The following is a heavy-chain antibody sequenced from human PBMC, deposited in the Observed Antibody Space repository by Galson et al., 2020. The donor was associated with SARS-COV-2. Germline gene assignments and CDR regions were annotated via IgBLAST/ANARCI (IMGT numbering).Heavy chain of an antibody. J-gene: IGHJ3*02. CDR1: GGSISSSSYY. CDR2: IYYRGST. D-gene: IGHD6-13*01. V-gene: IGHV4-39*07. CDR3: ARDRMIAAAGSRGFDI. Sequence: SETLSPTCTVSGGSISSSSYYWGWIRQPPGKGLEGIGSIYYRGSTYYNPSLKSRVTISVDTSKNQFSRRRSSVTAADTAVYYCARDRMIAAAGSRGFDIWGQGTMVTVSS.